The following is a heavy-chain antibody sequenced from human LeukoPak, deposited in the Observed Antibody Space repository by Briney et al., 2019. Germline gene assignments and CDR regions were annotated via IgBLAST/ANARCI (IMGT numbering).Heavy chain of an antibody. Sequence: GGSLRLSCAASGFTFSSYAMSWVRQAPGKGLEWVSAISGRGGSTYYADSVKGRFTISRDNSKNTLYLQMNSLRAEDTAVYYCAKDIVVVPAAMVGYYYYYGMDVWGKGTTVTVSS. CDR1: GFTFSSYA. CDR2: ISGRGGST. V-gene: IGHV3-23*01. D-gene: IGHD2-2*01. CDR3: AKDIVVVPAAMVGYYYYYGMDV. J-gene: IGHJ6*04.